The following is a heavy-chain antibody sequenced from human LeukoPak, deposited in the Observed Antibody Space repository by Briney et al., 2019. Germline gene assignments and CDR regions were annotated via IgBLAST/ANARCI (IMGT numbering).Heavy chain of an antibody. Sequence: PGGSLRLSCAASGFTFSSYSMNWVRQAPGKGLEWVSSISSSSSYIYYADSVKGRFTISRDNAKNSLYLQMNSLRAEDTAVYYCARDLARGVIIQNDAFDIWGQGTMVTVSS. D-gene: IGHD3-10*01. V-gene: IGHV3-21*01. J-gene: IGHJ3*02. CDR1: GFTFSSYS. CDR2: ISSSSSYI. CDR3: ARDLARGVIIQNDAFDI.